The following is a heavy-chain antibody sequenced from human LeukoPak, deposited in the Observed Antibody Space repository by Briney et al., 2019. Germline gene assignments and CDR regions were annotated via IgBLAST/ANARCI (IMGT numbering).Heavy chain of an antibody. CDR2: ISYDGSNK. V-gene: IGHV3-30-3*01. J-gene: IGHJ4*02. CDR1: GFTFSSYA. CDR3: AREYSYDDGQEIEDY. Sequence: QSGGSLRLSCAASGFTFSSYAMHWVRQAPGKGLEWVVVISYDGSNKYYADSVKGRFTISRDNSKNTLYLQMNSLRAEDTAVYYCAREYSYDDGQEIEDYWGQGTLVTVSS. D-gene: IGHD5-18*01.